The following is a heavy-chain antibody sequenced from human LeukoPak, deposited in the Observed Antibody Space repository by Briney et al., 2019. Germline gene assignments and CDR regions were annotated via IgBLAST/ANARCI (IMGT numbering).Heavy chain of an antibody. CDR1: GFSFSSTS. CDR2: IDTSSYT. D-gene: IGHD1-26*01. J-gene: IGHJ4*02. Sequence: GGSLRLSCATSGFSFSSTSLNWVRQAPGKGLQYVSSIDTSSYTYYAESVKGRFTISRDNAKNSLYLQMNSLRAEDTSVYYCATESSGALDYWGQGILVSVSS. V-gene: IGHV3-21*01. CDR3: ATESSGALDY.